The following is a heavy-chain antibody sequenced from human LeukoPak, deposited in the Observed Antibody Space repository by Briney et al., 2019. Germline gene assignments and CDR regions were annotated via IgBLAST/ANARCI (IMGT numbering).Heavy chain of an antibody. CDR2: VTSRRGT. J-gene: IGHJ4*02. Sequence: PGGSLRLSCAASEFTLSTHGLSWVRQAPGKRLEWVSTVTSRRGTHYTDSVQGRFITSRDNSENTFVLEMNSLRAEDTAVYYCAKHDTITGTTGDYWGQGTLVTVSS. D-gene: IGHD1-7*01. CDR1: EFTLSTHG. CDR3: AKHDTITGTTGDY. V-gene: IGHV3-23*01.